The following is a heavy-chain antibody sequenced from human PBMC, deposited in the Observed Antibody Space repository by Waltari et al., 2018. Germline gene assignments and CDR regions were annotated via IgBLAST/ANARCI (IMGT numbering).Heavy chain of an antibody. CDR2: IYFSGST. J-gene: IGHJ1*01. V-gene: IGHV4-39*01. Sequence: QLQLPESGPGLVKPSETLSRPCTVSGGSISSHSYHWAWIRQPPGKGLECIGSIYFSGSTYYNPSIKSRVTISVDTSKNQFSLKLSSVTAADTAVYYCASLTSRTCFQHWGQGTLVTVSS. CDR1: GGSISSHSYH. CDR3: ASLTSRTCFQH. D-gene: IGHD2-2*01.